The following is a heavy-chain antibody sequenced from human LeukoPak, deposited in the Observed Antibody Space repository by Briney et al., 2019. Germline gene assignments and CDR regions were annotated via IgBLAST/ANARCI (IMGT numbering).Heavy chain of an antibody. CDR3: ARAPYYYGSGSPKDY. J-gene: IGHJ4*02. Sequence: GGSLRLSCAASGFTFSSYSMNWVRQAPGKGLEWVSYISSSSSTIYYADSVKGRFAISRDNAKNSLYLQMNSLRAEDTAVYYCARAPYYYGSGSPKDYWGQGTLVTVSS. CDR2: ISSSSSTI. CDR1: GFTFSSYS. V-gene: IGHV3-48*01. D-gene: IGHD3-10*01.